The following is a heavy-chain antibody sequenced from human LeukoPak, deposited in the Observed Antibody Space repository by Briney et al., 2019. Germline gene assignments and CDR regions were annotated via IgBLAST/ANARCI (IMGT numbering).Heavy chain of an antibody. CDR3: ARGVATINFDY. CDR2: IYTSGST. Sequence: SETLSLTCTVSGGSISGDSYYRSWIRQPAGKGLEWIGRIYTSGSTNYNPSLKSRVTISLDTSKNQFSLKLNSVTAADTAVYYCARGVATINFDYWGQGTLVTVSS. J-gene: IGHJ4*02. V-gene: IGHV4-61*02. D-gene: IGHD5-24*01. CDR1: GGSISGDSYY.